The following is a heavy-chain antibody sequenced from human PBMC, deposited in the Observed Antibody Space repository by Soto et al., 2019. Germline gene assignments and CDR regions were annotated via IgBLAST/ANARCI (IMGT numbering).Heavy chain of an antibody. CDR3: ARGQEYYDSSGYNDY. Sequence: ASVKVSCKAAGYTFTSYDINWGRQASGQGLEWMGWMNPNSGNQGSAQKFQGRVTMTRSTSINTAYMELSSLTSEDTAVYYCARGQEYYDSSGYNDYWGQGTLVTV. J-gene: IGHJ4*02. V-gene: IGHV1-8*01. CDR2: MNPNSGNQ. D-gene: IGHD3-22*01. CDR1: GYTFTSYD.